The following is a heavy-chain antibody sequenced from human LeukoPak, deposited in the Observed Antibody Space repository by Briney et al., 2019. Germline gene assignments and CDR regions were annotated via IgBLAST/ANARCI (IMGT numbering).Heavy chain of an antibody. V-gene: IGHV1-18*01. CDR2: ICAYNGNT. Sequence: ASVKVSCKASGYTFTSYGISWVRPAPGQGLEWMGWICAYNGNTNYAQKLQGRVTMTTDTSTSTAYMELRSLRSDDTAVYYCARDVHYYDSSGYYLSFGYWGQGTLVTVSS. CDR3: ARDVHYYDSSGYYLSFGY. CDR1: GYTFTSYG. J-gene: IGHJ4*02. D-gene: IGHD3-22*01.